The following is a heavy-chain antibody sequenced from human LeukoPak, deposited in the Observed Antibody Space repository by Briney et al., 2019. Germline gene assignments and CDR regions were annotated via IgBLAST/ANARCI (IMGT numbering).Heavy chain of an antibody. V-gene: IGHV3-48*01. CDR3: ARTLCYYDSSGYFY. J-gene: IGHJ4*02. Sequence: GGSLRLSCAACGFTFSKYSMNWVRQAPGKGLEWVSYISPSSSNILYADSVKGRFTISRDNAKNSLYLQMNSLRAQDTAVYYCARTLCYYDSSGYFYWGQGTLVTVSS. D-gene: IGHD3-22*01. CDR1: GFTFSKYS. CDR2: ISPSSSNI.